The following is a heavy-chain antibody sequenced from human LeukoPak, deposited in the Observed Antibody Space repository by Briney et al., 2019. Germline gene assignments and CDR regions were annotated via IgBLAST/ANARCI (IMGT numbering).Heavy chain of an antibody. CDR3: ARGGYGGNPRVSYFDY. CDR2: ISAYNGNT. V-gene: IGHV1-18*01. J-gene: IGHJ4*02. Sequence: GASVKVSCKASGYTFTSYGISWVRQAPGQGLEWMGWISAYNGNTHYAQKLQDRVTMTTDTSSSTAYMELRSLRSDDTAVYYCARGGYGGNPRVSYFDYWGQGTLVTVSS. CDR1: GYTFTSYG. D-gene: IGHD4-23*01.